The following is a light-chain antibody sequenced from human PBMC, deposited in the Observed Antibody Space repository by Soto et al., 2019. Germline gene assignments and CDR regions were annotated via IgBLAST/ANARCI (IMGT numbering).Light chain of an antibody. CDR1: QSVSSSY. Sequence: EVVLTQSPGTLSLSPGERATLSCRASQSVSSSYLAWYQQKPGQAPRLLIDGASSRATGIPDRFSGSGSGTDFTLTISRLEPDDFAVYYCQQYGSPITFGPGTKVDIK. V-gene: IGKV3-20*01. J-gene: IGKJ3*01. CDR2: GAS. CDR3: QQYGSPIT.